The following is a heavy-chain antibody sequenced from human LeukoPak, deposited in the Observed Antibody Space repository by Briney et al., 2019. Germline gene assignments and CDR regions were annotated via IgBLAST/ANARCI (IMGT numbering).Heavy chain of an antibody. CDR3: ARARPDTAMAVDY. Sequence: PSETLSLTCTVSGGSISTYYWSWVRLPPGKGLEWIGYIYNSGSTKYNLSLKSRVTVSVDTSKNQLSLKLSSVTAADTAVYYCARARPDTAMAVDYWGQGTLVTVSS. CDR1: GGSISTYY. J-gene: IGHJ4*02. V-gene: IGHV4-59*01. D-gene: IGHD5-18*01. CDR2: IYNSGST.